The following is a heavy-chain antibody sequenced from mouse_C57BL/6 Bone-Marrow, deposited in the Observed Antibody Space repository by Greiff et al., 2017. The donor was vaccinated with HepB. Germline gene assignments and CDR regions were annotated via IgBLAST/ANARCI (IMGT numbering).Heavy chain of an antibody. CDR2: INPYNGGT. CDR3: ARSGGSKPSFAY. V-gene: IGHV1-19*01. J-gene: IGHJ3*01. Sequence: VQLQQSGPVLVKPGASVKMSCKASGYTFTDYYMNWVKQSHGKSLEWIGVINPYNGGTSYNQKFKGKATLTVDKSSSTAYMELNSLTSEDSAVYYCARSGGSKPSFAYWGQGTLVTVSA. CDR1: GYTFTDYY. D-gene: IGHD3-1*01.